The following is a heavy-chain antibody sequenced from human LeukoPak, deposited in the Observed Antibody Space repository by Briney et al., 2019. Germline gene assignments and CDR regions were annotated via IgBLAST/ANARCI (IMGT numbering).Heavy chain of an antibody. V-gene: IGHV1-2*02. CDR3: ARVAVAGTAH. Sequence: GASVKVSCKASGYTFTGHYMHWVRQAPGQGLEWMGWINPNSGGTNYAQKFQGRVTMTRDTSISTAYMELSRLRSDDTAVYYCARVAVAGTAHWGQGTLVTVSS. D-gene: IGHD6-19*01. CDR2: INPNSGGT. CDR1: GYTFTGHY. J-gene: IGHJ4*02.